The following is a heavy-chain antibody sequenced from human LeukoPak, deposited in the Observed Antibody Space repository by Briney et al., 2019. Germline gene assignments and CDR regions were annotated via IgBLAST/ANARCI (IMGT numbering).Heavy chain of an antibody. CDR1: GGSISSSSYY. V-gene: IGHV4-39*07. Sequence: SETLSLTCTVSGGSISSSSYYWGWIRQPPGKGLEWIGSIYYSGSTYYNPSLKSRVTISVDTSKNQFSLKLSSVTAADTAVYYCARVPLGIAVAGTGIAFDIWGQGTMVTVSS. D-gene: IGHD6-19*01. CDR3: ARVPLGIAVAGTGIAFDI. J-gene: IGHJ3*02. CDR2: IYYSGST.